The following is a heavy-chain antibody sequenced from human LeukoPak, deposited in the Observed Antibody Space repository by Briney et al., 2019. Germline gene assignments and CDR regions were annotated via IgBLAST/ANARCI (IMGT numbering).Heavy chain of an antibody. CDR2: ISWNSGSI. CDR3: AKDISQWLVLPVDY. D-gene: IGHD6-19*01. J-gene: IGHJ4*02. CDR1: GFTFDDYA. Sequence: GGSLRLSCAASGFTFDDYAMHWVRQAPGKGLEWVSGISWNSGSIGYADSVKGRFTISRDNAKNSLYLQMNSLRAEDTALYYCAKDISQWLVLPVDYWGQGALVTVSS. V-gene: IGHV3-9*01.